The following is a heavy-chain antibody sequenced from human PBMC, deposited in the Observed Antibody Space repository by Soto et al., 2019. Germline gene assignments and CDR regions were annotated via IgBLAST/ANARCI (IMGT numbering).Heavy chain of an antibody. J-gene: IGHJ4*02. CDR3: AREAESEYFDF. D-gene: IGHD6-6*01. CDR2: IIPMFDIV. Sequence: SVKDSFKASGGTFGSNAISWVRQAPGQGLEWMGGIIPMFDIVHFAQKFQGRVTITADEFTSTAYMELSSLRSEDTAVYYCAREAESEYFDFWGKGRXITVSS. CDR1: GGTFGSNA. V-gene: IGHV1-69*13.